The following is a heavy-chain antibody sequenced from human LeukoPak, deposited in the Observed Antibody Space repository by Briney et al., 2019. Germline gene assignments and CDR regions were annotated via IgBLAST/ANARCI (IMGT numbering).Heavy chain of an antibody. Sequence: SGTLSLTSAVSRGSPCGYYWSSSREPPRKGVERIGEINHSGGTNYTTPPTSRVTISVDTSKNQFSVKLGAVPAAGTAVYYGARGYGGSYHRYNWFLPSGQGSQVTV. CDR3: ARGYGGSYHRYNWFLP. CDR1: RGSPCGYY. D-gene: IGHD1-26*01. V-gene: IGHV4-34*01. J-gene: IGHJ5*02. CDR2: INHSGGT.